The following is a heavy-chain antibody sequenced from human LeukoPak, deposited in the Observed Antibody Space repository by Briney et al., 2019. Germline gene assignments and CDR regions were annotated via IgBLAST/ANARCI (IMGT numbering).Heavy chain of an antibody. V-gene: IGHV3-23*01. CDR1: GFTFSSYA. CDR3: AKTIPSIAVAGMDY. D-gene: IGHD6-19*01. Sequence: PGGSLRLSCAASGFTFSSYALSWVRQAPGQGLEWVSAISGSGGSTYYADSVKGRFTISRDNSKNTLYLQMNSLRAEDTALYYCAKTIPSIAVAGMDYWGQGTLVTVSS. J-gene: IGHJ4*02. CDR2: ISGSGGST.